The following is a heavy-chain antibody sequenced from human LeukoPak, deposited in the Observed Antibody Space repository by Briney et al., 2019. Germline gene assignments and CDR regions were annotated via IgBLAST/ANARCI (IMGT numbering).Heavy chain of an antibody. CDR1: GGTFSSYV. D-gene: IGHD6-19*01. CDR3: ARDNSGWDYYYYGMDV. J-gene: IGHJ6*02. V-gene: IGHV1-69*04. Sequence: GASVKVSCKASGGTFSSYVISWVRQAPGQGLEWMGRIIPILGIANYAQKFQGRVTITADKSTSTAYMELSSLRSEDTAVYYCARDNSGWDYYYYGMDVWGQGTTVTVSS. CDR2: IIPILGIA.